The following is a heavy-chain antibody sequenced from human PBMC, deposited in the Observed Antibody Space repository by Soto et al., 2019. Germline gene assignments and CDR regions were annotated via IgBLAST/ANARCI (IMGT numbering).Heavy chain of an antibody. Sequence: GGSLRLSCAASGFTFSSYAMHWVRQAPGKGLEWVAVISYDGSNKYYADSVKGRFTISRDNSKNTLYLQMNSLRAEDTAVYYCARAPLSRLAVAGSFGSDYWGQGTLVTVSS. J-gene: IGHJ4*02. V-gene: IGHV3-30-3*01. CDR3: ARAPLSRLAVAGSFGSDY. D-gene: IGHD6-19*01. CDR1: GFTFSSYA. CDR2: ISYDGSNK.